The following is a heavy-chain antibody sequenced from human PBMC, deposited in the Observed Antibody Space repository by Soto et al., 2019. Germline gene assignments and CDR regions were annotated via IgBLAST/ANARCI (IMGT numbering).Heavy chain of an antibody. CDR2: IKNKANSYTT. CDR3: TRVRLGSRRPSDY. CDR1: GFTFSDHY. J-gene: IGHJ4*02. V-gene: IGHV3-72*01. Sequence: EVQLVESGGGLVQPEGSLRLSCAASGFTFSDHYMDWVRQAPGKGLEWVGRIKNKANSYTTEYAAPVKGRFIISRDDSKNSVFLQRTRLKTDDTAVYYCTRVRLGSRRPSDYWGQGILVTVSS. D-gene: IGHD6-13*01.